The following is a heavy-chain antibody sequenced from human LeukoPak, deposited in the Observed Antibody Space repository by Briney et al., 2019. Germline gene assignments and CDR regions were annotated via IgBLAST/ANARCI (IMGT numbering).Heavy chain of an antibody. Sequence: GGSLRLSCAASGFTFSSYWMSWVRQAPGKGLEWVANIKQDGSEKYYVDSVKGRFTISRDNAKNSLYLQMNSLRAEDKAVYYCAREYVGSSSWYYYYYYMDVWGKGTTVTVSS. CDR2: IKQDGSEK. J-gene: IGHJ6*03. CDR1: GFTFSSYW. CDR3: AREYVGSSSWYYYYYYMDV. D-gene: IGHD6-13*01. V-gene: IGHV3-7*01.